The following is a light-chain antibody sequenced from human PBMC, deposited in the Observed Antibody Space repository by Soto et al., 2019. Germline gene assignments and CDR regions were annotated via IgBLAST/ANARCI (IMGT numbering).Light chain of an antibody. Sequence: VVLTQSPGTLSLSPVERATLSCRASQSVSSSYLAWYQQKPGQAPRLLIYGASSRATGIPDRFSGSGSGTDFTLTISRLEPEDFAVYYCQQYKTFGQGTKVDIK. CDR1: QSVSSSY. V-gene: IGKV3-20*01. J-gene: IGKJ1*01. CDR3: QQYKT. CDR2: GAS.